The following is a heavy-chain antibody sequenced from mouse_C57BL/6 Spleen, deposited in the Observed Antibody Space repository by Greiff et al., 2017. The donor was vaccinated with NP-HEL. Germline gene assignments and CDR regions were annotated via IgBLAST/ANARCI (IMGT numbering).Heavy chain of an antibody. J-gene: IGHJ2*01. Sequence: EVQLQQSGPELVKPGASVKISCKASGYTFTDYYMNWVKQSHGKSLEWIGDINPNNGGTSYNQKFKGKATSTVDKSSSTAYMELRSLTSEDSAVYYCARLATVAYFDYWGQGTTLTVSS. CDR2: INPNNGGT. CDR3: ARLATVAYFDY. V-gene: IGHV1-26*01. D-gene: IGHD1-1*01. CDR1: GYTFTDYY.